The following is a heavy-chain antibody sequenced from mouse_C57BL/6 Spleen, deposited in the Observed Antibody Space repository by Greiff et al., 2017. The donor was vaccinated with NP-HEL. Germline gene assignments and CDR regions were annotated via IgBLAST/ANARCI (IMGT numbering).Heavy chain of an antibody. CDR1: GYTFTSYW. V-gene: IGHV1-61*01. CDR3: ASGYDDCAMAY. CDR2: IYPSDSET. J-gene: IGHJ4*01. D-gene: IGHD2-2*01. Sequence: QVQLQQPGAELVRPGSSVKLSCKASGYTFTSYWMDWVKQRPGQGLEWIGNIYPSDSETHYNQKFKDKATLTVDKSSSTAYMQLSSLTSEDSAVYYCASGYDDCAMAYWGQGTSVTVSS.